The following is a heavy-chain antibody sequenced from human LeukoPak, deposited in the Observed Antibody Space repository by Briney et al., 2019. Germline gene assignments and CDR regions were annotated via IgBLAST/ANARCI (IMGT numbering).Heavy chain of an antibody. J-gene: IGHJ5*02. CDR2: ISSSSSTI. CDR3: ARDGAYYGDRDEYNWFDP. Sequence: GGSLRLSCAASGFTFSSYSMNWVRQTPGKGLEWVSYISSSSSTIYYADSVKGRFTISRDNAKNSLYLQMNSLRAEDTAVYYCARDGAYYGDRDEYNWFDPWGQGTLVTVSS. V-gene: IGHV3-48*04. CDR1: GFTFSSYS. D-gene: IGHD4-17*01.